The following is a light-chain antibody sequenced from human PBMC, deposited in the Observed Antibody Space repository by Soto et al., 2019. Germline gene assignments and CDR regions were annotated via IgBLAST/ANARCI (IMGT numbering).Light chain of an antibody. CDR1: SSDVGGYNY. Sequence: QSALTQPRSVSGSPGQSVTISCTGTSSDVGGYNYVSWYQQHPGKAPKLMIYDVSKRPSGVPDRLSGSKSGNTASLTISGLQAEDESDYYCCQYAGSHYVFGTGTKLTVL. J-gene: IGLJ1*01. CDR2: DVS. CDR3: CQYAGSHYV. V-gene: IGLV2-11*01.